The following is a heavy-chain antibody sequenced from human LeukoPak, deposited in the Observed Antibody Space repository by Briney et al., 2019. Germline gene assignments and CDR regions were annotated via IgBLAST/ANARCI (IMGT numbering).Heavy chain of an antibody. V-gene: IGHV3-74*01. CDR2: INSDGSST. CDR1: GFTFSSYW. J-gene: IGHJ4*02. Sequence: GGSLRLSCAASGFTFSSYWMHWVRHAPGKGLVWVSRINSDGSSTSYADSAKGRFTISRDNAKNTLYLQMNSLRAEDTAVYYCARAIAVAGRYYFDYWGQGTLVTVSS. D-gene: IGHD6-19*01. CDR3: ARAIAVAGRYYFDY.